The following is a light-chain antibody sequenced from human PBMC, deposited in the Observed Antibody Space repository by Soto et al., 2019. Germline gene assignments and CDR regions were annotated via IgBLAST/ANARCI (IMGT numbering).Light chain of an antibody. J-gene: IGKJ3*01. CDR3: QQLNSYPL. CDR1: QGISSY. V-gene: IGKV1-9*01. Sequence: DIQLTQSPSFLSASVGDRVTITCRASQGISSYLAWYQQKPGKAPKLLIYAASTLQSGVPSRFSVSGSGTEFTLTISSLQPEDFATYYCQQLNSYPLFGPGTKVDIK. CDR2: AAS.